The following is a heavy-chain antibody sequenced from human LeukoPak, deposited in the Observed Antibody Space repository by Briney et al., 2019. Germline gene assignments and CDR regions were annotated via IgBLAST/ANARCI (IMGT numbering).Heavy chain of an antibody. Sequence: GESLKISCKGSGYSFASYWIAWVRQMPGEGLEWMGIIYPGDSDTRYSPSFQGQVTISADKSISTAYLQWSSLKASDTAIYYCARQWGDCSSTSCYSAYWGQGTLVTVSS. CDR3: ARQWGDCSSTSCYSAY. CDR2: IYPGDSDT. J-gene: IGHJ4*02. CDR1: GYSFASYW. V-gene: IGHV5-51*01. D-gene: IGHD2-2*01.